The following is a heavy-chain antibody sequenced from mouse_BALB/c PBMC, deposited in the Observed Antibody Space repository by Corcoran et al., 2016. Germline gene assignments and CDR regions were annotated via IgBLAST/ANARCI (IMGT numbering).Heavy chain of an antibody. V-gene: IGHV9-1*02. D-gene: IGHD1-1*01. Sequence: QIQLVQSGPELKKPGETVKISCKASGYTFTNYGMNWVKQAPGKGLKWMGWINTYTGEPTYADDFKGRFAFSLETSASTAYLQINNLKKEDMATYFCARRSTVVAYYYAMDYWGQGTSVTVSS. J-gene: IGHJ4*01. CDR2: INTYTGEP. CDR1: GYTFTNYG. CDR3: ARRSTVVAYYYAMDY.